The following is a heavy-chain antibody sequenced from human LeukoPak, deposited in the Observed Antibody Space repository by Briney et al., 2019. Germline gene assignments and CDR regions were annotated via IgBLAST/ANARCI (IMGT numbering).Heavy chain of an antibody. CDR1: GFTFTDYS. Sequence: GGSLGLSCSASGFTFTDYSMSWVRQAPGKGLEWVSIISRVSTYIYYADSVKGRFTVSRDNAKSSLYLQMTSLRAEDTAVYFCAREGGDGDYYYYMDVWGKGTTVTVFS. CDR2: ISRVSTYI. J-gene: IGHJ6*03. D-gene: IGHD2-21*02. V-gene: IGHV3-21*01. CDR3: AREGGDGDYYYYMDV.